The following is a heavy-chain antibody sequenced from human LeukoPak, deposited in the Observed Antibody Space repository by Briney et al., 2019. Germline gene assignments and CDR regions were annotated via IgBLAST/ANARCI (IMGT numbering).Heavy chain of an antibody. CDR1: GFTFSDYY. CDR3: ARGFSAAPF. V-gene: IGHV3-11*01. J-gene: IGHJ4*02. CDR2: ISDSGSTI. D-gene: IGHD2-15*01. Sequence: GGSLRLSCAASGFTFSDYYMNWIRQAPGKGLEWVSYISDSGSTIYYADSVKGRFTISRDNANNSLYLQMNSLTAEDTAVYYCARGFSAAPFWGQGTLVTVSS.